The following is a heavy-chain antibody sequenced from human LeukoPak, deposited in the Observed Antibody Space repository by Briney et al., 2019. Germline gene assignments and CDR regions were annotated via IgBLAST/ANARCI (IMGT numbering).Heavy chain of an antibody. CDR2: MNPNSGNT. V-gene: IGHV1-8*01. CDR1: GYTFTSYD. J-gene: IGHJ6*03. CDR3: ARGEKRRWLQSLFVAYYYYYMDV. D-gene: IGHD5-24*01. Sequence: ASVKVSCRASGYTFTSYDINWVRQATGQGLEWMGWMNPNSGNTGYAQKFQGRVTMTRNTSISTAYMELSSLRSEDTAVYYCARGEKRRWLQSLFVAYYYYYMDVWGKGTTVTISS.